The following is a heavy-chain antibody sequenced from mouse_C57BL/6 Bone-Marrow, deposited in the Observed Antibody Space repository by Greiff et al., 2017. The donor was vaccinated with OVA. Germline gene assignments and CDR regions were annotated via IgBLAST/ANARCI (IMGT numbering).Heavy chain of an antibody. CDR1: GYTFTSYW. J-gene: IGHJ3*01. CDR2: IYPGSGST. V-gene: IGHV1-55*01. CDR3: ARRQLRLFAY. Sequence: QVHVKQSGAELVKPGASVKMSCKASGYTFTSYWITWVKQRPGQGLEWIGDIYPGSGSTNYNEKFKSKATLTVDTSSSTAYMQLSSLTSEDSAVYYCARRQLRLFAYWGQGTLVTVSA. D-gene: IGHD3-2*02.